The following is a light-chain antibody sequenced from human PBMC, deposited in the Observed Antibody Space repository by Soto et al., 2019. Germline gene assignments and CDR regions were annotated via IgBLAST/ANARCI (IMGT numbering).Light chain of an antibody. V-gene: IGLV2-8*01. Sequence: QSALTQPPSASGSPGQSVAISCTGTSSDVGGYNYVSWYQQHPGKAPKLMIYEVNKRPSGVPDRFSGSKSGNTASLTGSGLQAEDEADYYCSSYAGSSNVFGTGTKLTGL. J-gene: IGLJ1*01. CDR3: SSYAGSSNV. CDR1: SSDVGGYNY. CDR2: EVN.